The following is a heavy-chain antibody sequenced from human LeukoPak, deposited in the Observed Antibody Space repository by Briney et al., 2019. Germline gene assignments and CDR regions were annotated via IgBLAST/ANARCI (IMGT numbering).Heavy chain of an antibody. CDR3: ARVQNEDYYDSSGYSPFDY. Sequence: SETLSLTCAVSGYSISRGYYWGWIRQSPGKGLEWIGSIYHIGTTYYNPSLQSRVTISLDSSRNQFSLKLKSLTAADTAVYYCARVQNEDYYDSSGYSPFDYWGQGTLVTVSS. V-gene: IGHV4-38-2*01. D-gene: IGHD3-22*01. CDR1: GYSISRGYY. CDR2: IYHIGTT. J-gene: IGHJ4*02.